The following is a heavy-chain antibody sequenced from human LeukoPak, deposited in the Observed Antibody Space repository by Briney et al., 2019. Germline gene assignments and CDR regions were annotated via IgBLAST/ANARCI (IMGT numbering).Heavy chain of an antibody. D-gene: IGHD3-22*01. CDR3: ARDQYYDSRGASYYMDV. CDR2: FDPEDGKK. V-gene: IGHV1-24*01. J-gene: IGHJ6*03. CDR1: GHTVTELS. Sequence: GASVKVSCKVSGHTVTELSMHWVGQAPGKGLEWMGGFDPEDGKKMYAQKFQGRVTTTEDTSTNTAYMELSSLRSEDTAVYYCARDQYYDSRGASYYMDVWGKGTTVTVSS.